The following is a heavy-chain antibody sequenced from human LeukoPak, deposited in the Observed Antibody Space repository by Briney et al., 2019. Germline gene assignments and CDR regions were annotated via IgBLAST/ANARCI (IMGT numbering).Heavy chain of an antibody. V-gene: IGHV1-18*01. Sequence: ASAKVSCKASGYTFSGYGMSWVRQAPGQGLEWMGWITAYNNITKYAQKFQDRVTMTTDTSTATAYMELWSLSSDDTALYYCARRRYDCYDYWGQGTLVTVSS. D-gene: IGHD3-16*01. CDR1: GYTFSGYG. CDR3: ARRRYDCYDY. CDR2: ITAYNNIT. J-gene: IGHJ4*02.